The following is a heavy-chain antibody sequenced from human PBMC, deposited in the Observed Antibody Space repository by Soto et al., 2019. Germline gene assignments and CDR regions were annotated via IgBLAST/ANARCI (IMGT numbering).Heavy chain of an antibody. CDR1: GFTFSSYG. CDR3: ARDQLYYNDISGRPLNAFDV. D-gene: IGHD3-22*01. Sequence: GGSLRLSCAASGFTFSSYGMNWVRQAPGKGLEWVSYIGIGGSTKYYADSVKGRFTISRDNAKNSLYLQMNSLRAEDTAVYYCARDQLYYNDISGRPLNAFDVWGQGTMVTVS. J-gene: IGHJ3*01. CDR2: IGIGGSTK. V-gene: IGHV3-48*01.